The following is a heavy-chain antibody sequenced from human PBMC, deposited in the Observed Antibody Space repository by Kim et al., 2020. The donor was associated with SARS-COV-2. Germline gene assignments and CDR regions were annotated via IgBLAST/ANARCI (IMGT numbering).Heavy chain of an antibody. Sequence: GGSLRLSCAASGFTFSSYAMHWVRQAPGKGLEWVALISYDGSNKYYSDSVKGRFTISRDNSKNTLYLQMNSLRAEDTAVYYCARDQGTGMDVWGQGTTVTVSS. CDR2: ISYDGSNK. CDR1: GFTFSSYA. CDR3: ARDQGTGMDV. J-gene: IGHJ6*02. V-gene: IGHV3-30*04. D-gene: IGHD1-1*01.